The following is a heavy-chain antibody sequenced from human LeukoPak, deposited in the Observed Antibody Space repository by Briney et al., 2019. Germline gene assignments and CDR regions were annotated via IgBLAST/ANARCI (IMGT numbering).Heavy chain of an antibody. J-gene: IGHJ5*02. V-gene: IGHV3-11*01. CDR2: ISSSGSTI. D-gene: IGHD6-19*01. CDR1: GFTFSDYY. Sequence: GGSLRLSCAASGFTFSDYYMSWIRQAPGKGLEWVSYISSSGSTIYYADSVKGRFTISRDNVKNSLYLQMNSLRPEDTAFYYCAKDKWSGAVRFNWFDPWGQGTLVTVSS. CDR3: AKDKWSGAVRFNWFDP.